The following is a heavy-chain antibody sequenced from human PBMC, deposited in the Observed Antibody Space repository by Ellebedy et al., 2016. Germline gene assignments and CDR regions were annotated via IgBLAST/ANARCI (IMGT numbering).Heavy chain of an antibody. J-gene: IGHJ4*02. V-gene: IGHV3-48*01. D-gene: IGHD3-10*01. CDR3: ARGEYGSGSSFDY. CDR1: GFTFSTYS. CDR2: ISSSSSTI. Sequence: GGSLRLSXAASGFTFSTYSMHWVRQAPGKGLEWVSYISSSSSTIYYADSVKGRLTISRDNAKNSLYLQMNSLRAEDTAVYYCARGEYGSGSSFDYWGQGTLITVSS.